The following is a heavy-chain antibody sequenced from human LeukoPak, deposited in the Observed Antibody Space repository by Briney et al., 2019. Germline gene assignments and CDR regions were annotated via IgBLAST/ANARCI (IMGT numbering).Heavy chain of an antibody. CDR3: AKDRDSSGFAPYFDY. CDR2: IGWNSHII. J-gene: IGHJ4*02. D-gene: IGHD3-22*01. Sequence: PGGSLRLSCAASGFTFNDYAMHWVRQAPGKGLEWVSGIGWNSHIIGYEDSVKGRFTISRDNARNSLSLQMNSLQAEDTAFYYCAKDRDSSGFAPYFDYWGQGIPVTVSS. CDR1: GFTFNDYA. V-gene: IGHV3-9*01.